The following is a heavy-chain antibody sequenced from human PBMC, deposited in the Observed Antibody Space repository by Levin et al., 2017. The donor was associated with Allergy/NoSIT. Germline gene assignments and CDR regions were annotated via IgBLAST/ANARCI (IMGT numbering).Heavy chain of an antibody. CDR2: ISWDGGST. D-gene: IGHD3-9*01. CDR1: GFTFDDYT. J-gene: IGHJ3*02. V-gene: IGHV3-43*01. CDR3: AKGVIFAAPGAFDI. Sequence: GESLKISCAASGFTFDDYTMHWVRQAPGKGLEWVSLISWDGGSTYYADSVKGRFTISRDNSKNSLYLQMNSLRTEDTALYYCAKGVIFAAPGAFDIWGQGTMVTVSS.